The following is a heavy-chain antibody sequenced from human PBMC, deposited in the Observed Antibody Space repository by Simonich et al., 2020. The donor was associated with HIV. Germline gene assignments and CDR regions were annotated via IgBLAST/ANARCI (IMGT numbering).Heavy chain of an antibody. CDR2: INHSGIT. J-gene: IGHJ4*02. D-gene: IGHD3-3*01. CDR1: GGSFSGYY. CDR3: ARRDRELILYFDY. Sequence: QVQLQQWGAGLLKPSETLSLTCAVYGGSFSGYYWSWIRQPPGKGREWIVEINHSGITNYKSSLNSRATISVDKSKNQFSMKLSSVTAADTAIYYCARRDRELILYFDYWGQGNLVTVSS. V-gene: IGHV4-34*01.